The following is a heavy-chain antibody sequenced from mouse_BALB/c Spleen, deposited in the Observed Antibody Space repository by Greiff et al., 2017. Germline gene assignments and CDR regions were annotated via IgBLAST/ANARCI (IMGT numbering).Heavy chain of an antibody. J-gene: IGHJ3*01. CDR3: ARSRDDDQGPWLAY. CDR1: GFTFSSFG. Sequence: EVMLVESGGGLVQPGGSRKLSCAASGFTFSSFGMHWVRQAPEKGLEWVAYISSGSSTIYYADTVKGRFTISRDNPKNTLFLQMTSLRSEDTAMDYGARSRDDDQGPWLAYWGQGTLVTVSA. CDR2: ISSGSSTI. D-gene: IGHD2-4*01. V-gene: IGHV5-17*02.